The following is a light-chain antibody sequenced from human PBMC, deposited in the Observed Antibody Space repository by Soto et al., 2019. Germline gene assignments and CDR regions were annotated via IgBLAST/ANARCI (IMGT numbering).Light chain of an antibody. CDR1: QSVSSSH. Sequence: EIVLTQSPGTLSLSPGERVTLSCRASQSVSSSHLAWYQQKPGQAPRLLIYGEFSRATGIPDRFSGSGSGTDSTLTISRLEPEDYAVYHCQQYGSSPITFGQGTRLEIK. V-gene: IGKV3-20*01. CDR2: GEF. CDR3: QQYGSSPIT. J-gene: IGKJ5*01.